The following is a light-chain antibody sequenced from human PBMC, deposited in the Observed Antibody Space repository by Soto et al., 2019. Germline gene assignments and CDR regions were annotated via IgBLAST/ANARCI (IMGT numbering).Light chain of an antibody. J-gene: IGLJ1*01. CDR1: TSDIGTNA. CDR3: ATWHDSFYV. Sequence: QSVLTQPPSASGSPGQRVIVSCSGSTSDIGTNAVNWFQHLPGTAPTLLIYTNNQRPSGVPARLSGSKSGTSASLAISGLQSEDEADYYCATWHDSFYVFGTGTQLTVL. V-gene: IGLV1-44*01. CDR2: TNN.